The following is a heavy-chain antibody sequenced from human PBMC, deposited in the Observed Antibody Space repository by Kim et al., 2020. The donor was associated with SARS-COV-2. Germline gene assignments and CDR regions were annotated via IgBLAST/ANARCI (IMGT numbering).Heavy chain of an antibody. D-gene: IGHD2-15*01. J-gene: IGHJ5*02. CDR2: ISSSSSTI. V-gene: IGHV3-48*02. Sequence: GGSLRLSCAASGFTFSSYSMNWVRQAPGKGLEWVSYISSSSSTIYYADFVKGRFTISRDNAKNSLYLQMNSLRDEDTAVYYCARDSGGYCSGGSCSPLDPWGQGTLVTVSS. CDR1: GFTFSSYS. CDR3: ARDSGGYCSGGSCSPLDP.